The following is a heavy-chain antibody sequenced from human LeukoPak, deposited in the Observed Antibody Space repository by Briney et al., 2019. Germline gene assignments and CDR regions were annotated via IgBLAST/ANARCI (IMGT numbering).Heavy chain of an antibody. J-gene: IGHJ4*02. D-gene: IGHD4-17*01. Sequence: PSETLSLTCAVYGGSFSGYYWSWIRQPPGKGLEWIGEIKHSGSTNYNPSLKSRVTISVDTSKNQFSLKLSSVTAADTAVYYCASHDYGDYPFNYWGQGTLVTVSS. CDR2: IKHSGST. CDR1: GGSFSGYY. V-gene: IGHV4-34*01. CDR3: ASHDYGDYPFNY.